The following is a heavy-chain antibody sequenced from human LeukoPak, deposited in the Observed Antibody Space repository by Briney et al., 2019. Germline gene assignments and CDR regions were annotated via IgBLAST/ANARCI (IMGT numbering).Heavy chain of an antibody. Sequence: LSLTCTVSGGSISSGGYYWSWVRQAPGKGLVWVSRINSDGSSTSYADSVKGRFTISRDNAKNTLYLQMNSLRAEDTAVYYCARDLVDSGYACLDYWGQGTLVTVSS. V-gene: IGHV3-74*01. J-gene: IGHJ4*02. CDR3: ARDLVDSGYACLDY. D-gene: IGHD5-12*01. CDR1: GGSISSGGYY. CDR2: INSDGSST.